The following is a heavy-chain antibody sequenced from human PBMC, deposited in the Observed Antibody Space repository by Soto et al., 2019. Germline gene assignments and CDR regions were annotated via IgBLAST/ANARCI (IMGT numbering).Heavy chain of an antibody. CDR2: MSYSGAT. Sequence: SETLSLTCTVSGGSITSYYWTWIRQPPGKGLEWVGYMSYSGATNSSPSLKSRVTISVDTSKNQFSLKLSSVTAADTAVYYCARSPAYRYGVFDYWGQGSLVTVSS. D-gene: IGHD5-18*01. CDR3: ARSPAYRYGVFDY. CDR1: GGSITSYY. J-gene: IGHJ4*02. V-gene: IGHV4-59*01.